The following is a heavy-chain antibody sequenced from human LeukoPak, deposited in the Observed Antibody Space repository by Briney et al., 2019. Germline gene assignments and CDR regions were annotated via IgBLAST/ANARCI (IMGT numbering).Heavy chain of an antibody. CDR3: ATALATGRSFDY. V-gene: IGHV1-24*01. D-gene: IGHD5-12*01. CDR1: GYTLTELP. Sequence: ASVKVSCKVSGYTLTELPMHWVRQAPGKGLEWMGGFDPEDGETIYAQKFQGRVTMTEDTSTDTAYMELSSLRSEDTAVYYCATALATGRSFDYWGQGTLATVSS. CDR2: FDPEDGET. J-gene: IGHJ4*02.